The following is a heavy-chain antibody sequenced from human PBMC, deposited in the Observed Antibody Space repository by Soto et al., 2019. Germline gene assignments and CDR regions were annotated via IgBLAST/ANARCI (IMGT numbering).Heavy chain of an antibody. Sequence: QVQLVESGGGFVEPGGSLTLSCAASGFTFSDDYMSWVRQAPGKGLEWVSYMSGSGRNIYYADAVKGRCTTSRDNPMNLQYLPMSGLRAEATAVYYYVRDLVTGPTQGGWGKGTLVTVYS. J-gene: IGHJ4*02. CDR1: GFTFSDDY. V-gene: IGHV3-11*01. CDR2: MSGSGRNI. D-gene: IGHD2-21*01. CDR3: VRDLVTGPTQGG.